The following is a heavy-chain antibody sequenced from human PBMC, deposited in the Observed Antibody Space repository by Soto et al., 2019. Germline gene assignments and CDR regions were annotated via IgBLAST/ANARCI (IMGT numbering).Heavy chain of an antibody. V-gene: IGHV4-31*03. CDR3: VRGGDQDNHFGP. Sequence: QVQLQESGPGVVKPSQTLSLTCTVSGGSIDSGGYYWHWIRQHPGKGLEWIAYIFHSGSTHYNPSLRSRPXTXLXASKNQFSLELSSVTAAATAVYSCVRGGDQDNHFGPWGQGTLVTVSS. CDR2: IFHSGST. J-gene: IGHJ5*02. CDR1: GGSIDSGGYY. D-gene: IGHD2-21*02.